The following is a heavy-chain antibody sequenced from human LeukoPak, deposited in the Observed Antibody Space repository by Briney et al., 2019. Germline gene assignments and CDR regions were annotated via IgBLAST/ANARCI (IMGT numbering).Heavy chain of an antibody. CDR2: ISSSGSTI. J-gene: IGHJ4*02. V-gene: IGHV3-48*03. CDR1: GFTFSSYE. D-gene: IGHD6-13*01. CDR3: ARVEQQLIDY. Sequence: GGSLRLSCAASGFTFSSYEMNWVRQAPGKGLEWVSYISSSGSTIYYADSVKGRFAISRDNAKNSLYLQMNSLRAEDTAVYYCARVEQQLIDYWGQGTLVTVSS.